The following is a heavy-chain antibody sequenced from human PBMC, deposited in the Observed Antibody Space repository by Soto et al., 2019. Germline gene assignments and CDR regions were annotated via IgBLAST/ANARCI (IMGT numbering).Heavy chain of an antibody. CDR2: IWHDGNDR. D-gene: IGHD1-7*01. Sequence: QVRLVESGGGVVRPGRSLRLSCAASGFPFSAFAMHWVRQAPGKGLEWVALIWHDGNDRSYTDSVKGRFTISRDNSKNTVYLQMSDLRADDTAVYYCAGGNWNYGPPDYWGQGTLVTVSS. J-gene: IGHJ4*02. V-gene: IGHV3-33*01. CDR3: AGGNWNYGPPDY. CDR1: GFPFSAFA.